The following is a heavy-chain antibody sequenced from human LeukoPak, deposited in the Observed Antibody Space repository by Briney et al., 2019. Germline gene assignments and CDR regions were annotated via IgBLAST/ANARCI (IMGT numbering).Heavy chain of an antibody. V-gene: IGHV3-66*01. Sequence: AESLRLSCAVSGFTVSSNYRSWVRQAPGKGLEWVGVIYSGGSTYYADSVKGRFTISRDNSKNTLYLQMNSLRAEDTAVYYCARDKIRVYCSGGSCPSLDVWGQGTPVTVSS. CDR2: IYSGGST. CDR3: ARDKIRVYCSGGSCPSLDV. CDR1: GFTVSSNY. D-gene: IGHD2-15*01. J-gene: IGHJ6*02.